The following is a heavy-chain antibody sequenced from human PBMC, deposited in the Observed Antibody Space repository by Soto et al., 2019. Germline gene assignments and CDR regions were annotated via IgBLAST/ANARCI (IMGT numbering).Heavy chain of an antibody. CDR1: GFTFGDYA. Sequence: GGSLRLSCTASGFTFGDYAMSWFRQAPGKGLEWVGFIRSKAYGGTTEYAASVKGRFTISRDDSKSIAYLQMNSLKTEDTAVYYCTRERLDYGDYYFDYWGQGTLVTVSS. CDR3: TRERLDYGDYYFDY. J-gene: IGHJ4*02. V-gene: IGHV3-49*03. D-gene: IGHD4-17*01. CDR2: IRSKAYGGTT.